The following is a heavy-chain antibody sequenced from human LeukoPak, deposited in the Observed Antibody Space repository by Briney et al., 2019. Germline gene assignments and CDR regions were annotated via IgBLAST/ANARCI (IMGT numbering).Heavy chain of an antibody. CDR2: MSYIGST. D-gene: IGHD3-22*01. J-gene: IGHJ4*02. V-gene: IGHV4-59*12. Sequence: SETLSHTCALSGGSLSGYYWSWIRQFPGKGLEWIAYMSYIGSTNYNPSLRSRVTISIDTSKNQLSLTLTSVTAADTAVYYCASWSTSSYYVTRVDHWGQGTLVTVSS. CDR1: GGSLSGYY. CDR3: ASWSTSSYYVTRVDH.